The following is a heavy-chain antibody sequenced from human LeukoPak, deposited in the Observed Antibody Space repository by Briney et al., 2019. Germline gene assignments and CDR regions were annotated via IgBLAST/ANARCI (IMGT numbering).Heavy chain of an antibody. V-gene: IGHV4-34*01. D-gene: IGHD6-25*01. Sequence: SETLSLTCAVYGGSFSGYYWSWIRQPPGKGLEWIGEINHSGSTNYNPSLKSRVTISVDTSKNQFSLKLSSVTAADTAVYYCARGFKRSYGMDVWGQGTTVTVSS. CDR2: INHSGST. J-gene: IGHJ6*02. CDR1: GGSFSGYY. CDR3: ARGFKRSYGMDV.